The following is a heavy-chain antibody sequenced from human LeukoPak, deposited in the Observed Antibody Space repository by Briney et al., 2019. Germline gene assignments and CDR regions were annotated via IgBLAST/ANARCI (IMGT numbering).Heavy chain of an antibody. V-gene: IGHV3-33*06. CDR1: GFTFSSYG. J-gene: IGHJ4*02. Sequence: PGGSLRLSCAASGFTFSSYGMHWVRQTPGKGLEWVAVIWYDGSNKYYADSVKGRFTISRDNSKNTLYLQVNSLRAEDTAVYYCAKGLADTAMVTDYWGQGTLVTVSS. D-gene: IGHD5-18*01. CDR3: AKGLADTAMVTDY. CDR2: IWYDGSNK.